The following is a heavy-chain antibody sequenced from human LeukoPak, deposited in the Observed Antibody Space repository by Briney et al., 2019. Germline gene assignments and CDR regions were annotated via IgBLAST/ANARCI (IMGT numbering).Heavy chain of an antibody. CDR1: GVSISSGGYY. CDR2: IYYSGST. V-gene: IGHV4-31*03. Sequence: SQTLSLTCTVSGVSISSGGYYWSWIRQHPGKGLEWIGYIYYSGSTYYNPSLKSRVTISVDTSKNQFSLKLSSVTAADTAVYYCARAVSAAFDIWGQGTMVTVSS. CDR3: ARAVSAAFDI. J-gene: IGHJ3*02. D-gene: IGHD3-16*01.